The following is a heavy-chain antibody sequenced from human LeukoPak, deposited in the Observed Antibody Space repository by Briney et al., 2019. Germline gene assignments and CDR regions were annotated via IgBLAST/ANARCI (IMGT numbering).Heavy chain of an antibody. CDR3: ARGFLGYCSSTSCPNYYYYGMDV. Sequence: PGGSLRLSCAASGFTFSSYWMSWVRQAPGKGLEWVANIKQDGSEKYYVDSVKGRFTISRDNAKNSLYLQMNSLRAEDTAVYYCARGFLGYCSSTSCPNYYYYGMDVWGQGTTVTVSS. CDR2: IKQDGSEK. D-gene: IGHD2-2*01. J-gene: IGHJ6*02. V-gene: IGHV3-7*01. CDR1: GFTFSSYW.